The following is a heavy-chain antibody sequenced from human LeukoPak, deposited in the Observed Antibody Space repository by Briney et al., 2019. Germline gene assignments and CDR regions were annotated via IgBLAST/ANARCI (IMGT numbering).Heavy chain of an antibody. J-gene: IGHJ4*02. Sequence: GGSLRLSCAASEFSVGSNYMTWVRQAPGKGLEWVSLIYSGGSTYYADLVKGRFTISRDNSKNTLYLQMNSLRAEDTAVFYCAKGGARLHSYYFDYWGQGTLVTVSS. CDR3: AKGGARLHSYYFDY. CDR1: EFSVGSNY. CDR2: IYSGGST. D-gene: IGHD1-26*01. V-gene: IGHV3-66*01.